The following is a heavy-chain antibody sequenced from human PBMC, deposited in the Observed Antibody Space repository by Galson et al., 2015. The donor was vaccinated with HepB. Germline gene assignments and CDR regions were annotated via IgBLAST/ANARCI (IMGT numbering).Heavy chain of an antibody. D-gene: IGHD3-3*01. Sequence: SVKVSCKASGYTFIGYYIHWVRQAPGQGLEWMGWISPNNGDTNYAQRFQGRVSMNRDTSISTVYMDLRRLTSDDTAVYYCARWYYDGAKPPNWYFDLWGRGTLVTVSS. V-gene: IGHV1-2*02. CDR1: GYTFIGYY. CDR3: ARWYYDGAKPPNWYFDL. CDR2: ISPNNGDT. J-gene: IGHJ2*01.